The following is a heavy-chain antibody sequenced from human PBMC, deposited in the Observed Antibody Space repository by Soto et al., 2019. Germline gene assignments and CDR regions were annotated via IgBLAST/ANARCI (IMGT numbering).Heavy chain of an antibody. Sequence: QVQLVQSGAEVKKPGSSVKVSCKASGGTFSSYAISWVRQAPGQGLEWMGGIIPIFGTANYAQKFQGRVTITADESTSTAYMELSSLRSEATAVYYCAHYGSGSYSQFNWFDPWGQGTLVTVSS. CDR3: AHYGSGSYSQFNWFDP. D-gene: IGHD3-10*01. CDR2: IIPIFGTA. J-gene: IGHJ5*02. CDR1: GGTFSSYA. V-gene: IGHV1-69*12.